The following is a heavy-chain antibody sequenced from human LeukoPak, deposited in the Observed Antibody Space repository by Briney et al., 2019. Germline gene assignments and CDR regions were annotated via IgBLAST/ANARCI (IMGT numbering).Heavy chain of an antibody. CDR3: ARKGSGYSYGYPY. D-gene: IGHD5-18*01. CDR1: GYTFSSYS. CDR2: ISSTSSTI. J-gene: IGHJ4*02. V-gene: IGHV3-48*01. Sequence: LGGSLRLSCAASGYTFSSYSMNWVRQAPGKGLEWVSYISSTSSTIYYADSVKGRFTISRDNAENSVYLQMSSLRAEDTAAYYCARKGSGYSYGYPYWGQGTLVTVSS.